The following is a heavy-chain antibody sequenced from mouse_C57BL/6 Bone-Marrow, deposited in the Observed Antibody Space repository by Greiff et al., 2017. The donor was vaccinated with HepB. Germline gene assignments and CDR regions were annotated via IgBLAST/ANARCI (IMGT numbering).Heavy chain of an antibody. CDR2: ISNGGGST. V-gene: IGHV5-12*01. CDR1: GFTFSDYY. D-gene: IGHD2-1*01. CDR3: ARRGGNYGRYFDV. Sequence: EVQVVESGGGLVQPGGSLKLSCAASGFTFSDYYMYWVRQTPEKRLEWVAYISNGGGSTYYPDTVKGRFTISRDNAKNTLYLQMSRLKSEDTAMYYCARRGGNYGRYFDVWGTGTTVTVSS. J-gene: IGHJ1*03.